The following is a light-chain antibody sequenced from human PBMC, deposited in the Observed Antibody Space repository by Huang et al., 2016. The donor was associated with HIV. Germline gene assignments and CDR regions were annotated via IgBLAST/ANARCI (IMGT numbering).Light chain of an antibody. CDR2: AAS. Sequence: DIQMTQSPSSLSASVGDRVTITCRAGQDIDSYLAWCQQKPGKVPKLLIYAASTLHSGVPSRFSGSGSGTHFTLIISSLQPEDVGTYYCQNYYDPPFTFDPGTKVTIK. CDR1: QDIDSY. V-gene: IGKV1-27*01. J-gene: IGKJ3*01. CDR3: QNYYDPPFT.